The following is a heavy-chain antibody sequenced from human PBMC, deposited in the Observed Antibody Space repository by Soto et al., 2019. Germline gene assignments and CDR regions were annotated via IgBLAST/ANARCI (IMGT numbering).Heavy chain of an antibody. D-gene: IGHD3-3*01. Sequence: GESLKISFKGSGYSFTSYWNGLVRQMPGNGLEWMGIIYPGDSDTRSSPSFQGQVTISADKSIDTAYLQRSSLKASDTAIYYCAREVGYSAASDFYSLGHSGQGTLVTVSS. J-gene: IGHJ4*02. V-gene: IGHV5-51*01. CDR1: GYSFTSYW. CDR3: AREVGYSAASDFYSLGH. CDR2: IYPGDSDT.